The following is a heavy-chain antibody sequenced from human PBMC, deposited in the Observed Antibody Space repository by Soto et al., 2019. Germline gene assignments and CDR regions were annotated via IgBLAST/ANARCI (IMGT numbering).Heavy chain of an antibody. CDR3: AGVTGAERFTDVYGNWSGR. D-gene: IGHD2-8*01. Sequence: SETLSLTCTVSGGSISSYYWSWIRQPPGKGLEWIGYIYYSGSTNYNPSLKSRVTISVDTSKNQFSLKLSSVTAADTAVYYCAGVTGAERFTDVYGNWSGRWGQGTQVTVSS. CDR1: GGSISSYY. J-gene: IGHJ5*02. V-gene: IGHV4-59*01. CDR2: IYYSGST.